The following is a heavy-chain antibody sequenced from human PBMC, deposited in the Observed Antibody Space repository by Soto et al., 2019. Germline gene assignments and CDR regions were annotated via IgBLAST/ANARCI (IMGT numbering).Heavy chain of an antibody. CDR3: ARDPGGIYPSSSGEIDY. V-gene: IGHV1-18*01. J-gene: IGHJ4*02. Sequence: QVQLVQSGAEVKKPGASVKVSCKASGYTFTSYGISWVRQAPGQGLEWMGWISAYNGNTTYAQKLQGRVTMTTDTSTSTAYMELRRLRSDVTAVYYCARDPGGIYPSSSGEIDYWVQGTLVPVSS. CDR1: GYTFTSYG. CDR2: ISAYNGNT. D-gene: IGHD6-6*01.